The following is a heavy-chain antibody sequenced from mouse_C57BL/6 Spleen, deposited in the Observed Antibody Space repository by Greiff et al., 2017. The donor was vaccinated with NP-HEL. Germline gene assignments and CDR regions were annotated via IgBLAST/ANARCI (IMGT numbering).Heavy chain of an antibody. Sequence: QVQLQQPGAELVRPGSSVKLSCKASGYTFTSYWMHWVKQRPIQGLEWIGNIDPSDSETHYNQKFKDKATLTVDKSSSTAYMQLSSLTSEDSAVYYCAREGFTTRYYAMDYWGQGTSVTVSS. D-gene: IGHD1-1*01. CDR3: AREGFTTRYYAMDY. CDR2: IDPSDSET. V-gene: IGHV1-52*01. J-gene: IGHJ4*01. CDR1: GYTFTSYW.